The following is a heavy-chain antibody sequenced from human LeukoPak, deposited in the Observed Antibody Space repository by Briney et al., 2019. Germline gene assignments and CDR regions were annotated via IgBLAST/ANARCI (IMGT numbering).Heavy chain of an antibody. CDR1: GFTVDTYW. J-gene: IGHJ6*02. Sequence: PGGSLRLSCVASGFTVDTYWMSWVRQAPGKGLDWVAHIKEDGTRKYYVDSVRGRFTISRDNAKNSLFLQMNSLRVEDTAVFYCVAWGSLVVWGQGTTVTVSS. D-gene: IGHD3-16*01. CDR3: VAWGSLVV. V-gene: IGHV3-7*01. CDR2: IKEDGTRK.